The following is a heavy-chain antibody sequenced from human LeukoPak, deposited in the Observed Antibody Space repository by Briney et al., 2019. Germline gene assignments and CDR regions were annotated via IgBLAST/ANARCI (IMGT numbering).Heavy chain of an antibody. CDR2: IYWNDDK. CDR3: AHRRHSSSWYDY. J-gene: IGHJ4*02. D-gene: IGHD6-13*01. V-gene: IGHV2-5*01. CDR1: GLSLSTSGEG. Sequence: SGPTLVNPTPPLTLTCTFSGLSLSTSGEGVGWIRQPPGKALEWLALIYWNDDKRYRPSLKNRLTTTKDTSKNQVVLTMTNMDPVDTATYYCAHRRHSSSWYDYWGQGTLVTVSS.